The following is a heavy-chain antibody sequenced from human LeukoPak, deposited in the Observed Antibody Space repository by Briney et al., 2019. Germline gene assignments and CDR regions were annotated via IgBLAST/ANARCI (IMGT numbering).Heavy chain of an antibody. D-gene: IGHD2-15*01. CDR1: GHSISSGYY. Sequence: SETLSFTGAVSGHSISSGYYWGWIRQPPGKGLEWIGTIYHSGGTYYNPSLKSRVTISVDTSKNQFSLKLRSATAADTAVYYCARRTPVLRSGTSSNWFDPWGQGTLVTVSS. CDR3: ARRTPVLRSGTSSNWFDP. CDR2: IYHSGGT. J-gene: IGHJ5*02. V-gene: IGHV4-38-2*01.